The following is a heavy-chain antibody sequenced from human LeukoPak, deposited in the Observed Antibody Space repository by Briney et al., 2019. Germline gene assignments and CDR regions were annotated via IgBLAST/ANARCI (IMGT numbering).Heavy chain of an antibody. CDR3: ARHSGSYYLFDF. CDR1: GFTVSSNY. Sequence: SGGSLRLSCAASGFTVSSNYMSWVRQDPGKGLEWVSVIYSGGSTYYADSVKGRFTISRDNSKNTLYLQMNSLRAEDTAVYYCARHSGSYYLFDFWGQGTLVTVSS. CDR2: IYSGGST. D-gene: IGHD1-26*01. V-gene: IGHV3-66*04. J-gene: IGHJ4*02.